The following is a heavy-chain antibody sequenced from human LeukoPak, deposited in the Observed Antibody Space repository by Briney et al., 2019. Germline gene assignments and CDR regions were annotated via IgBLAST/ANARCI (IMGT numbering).Heavy chain of an antibody. CDR2: IYYSGST. J-gene: IGHJ4*02. CDR1: GGSISGYY. D-gene: IGHD1-26*01. V-gene: IGHV4-59*01. Sequence: PSETLSLTCTVSGGSISGYYWSWIRQPPGKGLEWIGYIYYSGSTNYNPSFKSRVTISVDTSKNQFSLKLSSVTAADTAVYYCARGREWEPKVFDYWGQGTLVTVSS. CDR3: ARGREWEPKVFDY.